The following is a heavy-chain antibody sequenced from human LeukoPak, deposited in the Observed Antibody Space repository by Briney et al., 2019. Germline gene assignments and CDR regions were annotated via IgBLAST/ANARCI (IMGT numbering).Heavy chain of an antibody. Sequence: GGSLRLSCAASAFTFDDYGMTWVRQAPGKGLEWVSGINWNGGSTGYAVSVKGRFTISGDSAKNSLYLQMNSLRAEDTALYYCARDLGYKDYVSAFDIWGQGTMVTVSS. D-gene: IGHD5-24*01. J-gene: IGHJ3*02. CDR1: AFTFDDYG. V-gene: IGHV3-20*04. CDR2: INWNGGST. CDR3: ARDLGYKDYVSAFDI.